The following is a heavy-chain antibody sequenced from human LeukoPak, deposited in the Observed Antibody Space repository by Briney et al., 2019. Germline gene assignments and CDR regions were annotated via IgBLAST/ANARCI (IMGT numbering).Heavy chain of an antibody. CDR3: ARGPRAATIDY. V-gene: IGHV1-8*03. J-gene: IGHJ4*02. CDR1: GYTFTGYY. CDR2: INPNSGNT. Sequence: ASVKVSCKASGYTFTGYYMHWVRQAPGQGLEWMGWINPNSGNTGYAQKFQGRVTITRNTSISTAYMELSSLRSEDTAVYYCARGPRAATIDYWGQGTLVTVSS. D-gene: IGHD5-12*01.